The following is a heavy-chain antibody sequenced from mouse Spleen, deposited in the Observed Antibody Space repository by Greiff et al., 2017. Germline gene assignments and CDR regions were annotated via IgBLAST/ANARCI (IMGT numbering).Heavy chain of an antibody. Sequence: EVKLVESGGGLVKPGGSLKLSCAASGFTFSDYGMHWVRQAPEKGLEWVGYISSGSSAIYYADTVKGRVTISRDNAKNTLFLQMTSLRTEDTAMYYGARPNYGSSYDYYAMDYWGQGTSVTVSS. D-gene: IGHD1-1*01. CDR2: ISSGSSAI. V-gene: IGHV5-17*01. J-gene: IGHJ4*01. CDR1: GFTFSDYG. CDR3: ARPNYGSSYDYYAMDY.